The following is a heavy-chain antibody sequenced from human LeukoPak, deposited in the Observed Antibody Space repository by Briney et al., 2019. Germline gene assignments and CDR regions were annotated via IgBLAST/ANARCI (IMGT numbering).Heavy chain of an antibody. CDR2: ISAYNGNT. D-gene: IGHD6-13*01. J-gene: IGHJ4*02. CDR1: GDTFSSYA. Sequence: ASVKVSCKASGDTFSSYAISWVRQAPGQGLEWMGWISAYNGNTKDAQKLQGRVTMTTDTSTSTAYMELRSLRSDDTAVYYCAREEKSTWYEDYWGQGTLATVSS. CDR3: AREEKSTWYEDY. V-gene: IGHV1-18*01.